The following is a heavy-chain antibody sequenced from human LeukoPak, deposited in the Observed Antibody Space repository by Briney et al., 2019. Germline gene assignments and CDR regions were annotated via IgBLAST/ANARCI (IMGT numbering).Heavy chain of an antibody. Sequence: GESLKIFCKGSGYSFTSYWIVWVRQMPGKGLEYMGIIYPGDSDTTYSPSFQGQVTISADKSISTAYLQWSSLKASDTAMYYCARSSSGYYSYWGQGTLVTVSS. CDR3: ARSSSGYYSY. D-gene: IGHD3-22*01. V-gene: IGHV5-51*01. J-gene: IGHJ4*02. CDR1: GYSFTSYW. CDR2: IYPGDSDT.